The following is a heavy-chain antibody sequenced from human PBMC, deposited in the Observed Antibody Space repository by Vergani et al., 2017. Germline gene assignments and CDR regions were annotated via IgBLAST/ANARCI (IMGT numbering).Heavy chain of an antibody. D-gene: IGHD3-10*01. V-gene: IGHV1-2*02. CDR3: AREFFGTGPIDY. CDR2: INPNSGGT. Sequence: QVQLVQSGAEVKKPGASVKVSCKASGYTFTGYYMHWVRQAPGQGLEWMGWINPNSGGTNYGQKVQGRVTMTRDTSISTAYMELSRLRSDDTAVYYCAREFFGTGPIDYWGQGTLVTVSS. J-gene: IGHJ4*02. CDR1: GYTFTGYY.